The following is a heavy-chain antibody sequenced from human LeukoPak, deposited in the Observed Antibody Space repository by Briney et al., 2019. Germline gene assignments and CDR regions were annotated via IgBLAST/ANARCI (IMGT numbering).Heavy chain of an antibody. J-gene: IGHJ4*02. D-gene: IGHD6-13*01. CDR2: ICYSGST. CDR1: GASFSSSTYC. V-gene: IGHV4-39*01. Sequence: SETLSLTCTVSGASFSSSTYCWGWIRLPPGKGLEWIGSICYSGSTYYNPSLKSRVTMSVDTSRNQFSLSLNSVSAADTAVYYCARHAGGIAAAGTRPFDYWGQGALVTVSS. CDR3: ARHAGGIAAAGTRPFDY.